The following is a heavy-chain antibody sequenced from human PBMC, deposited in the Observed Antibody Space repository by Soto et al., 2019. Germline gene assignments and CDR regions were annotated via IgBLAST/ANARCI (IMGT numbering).Heavy chain of an antibody. V-gene: IGHV3-30*18. D-gene: IGHD2-2*01. Sequence: GGSLRLSCAASGFTFSSYGMHWVRQAPGKGLEWVAVISYDGSNKYYGDSVKGRFTISRDNSKNTLYLQMNSLRAEDTAVYYCAKDRYQLNVWGQGTTVTVSS. CDR3: AKDRYQLNV. CDR2: ISYDGSNK. CDR1: GFTFSSYG. J-gene: IGHJ6*02.